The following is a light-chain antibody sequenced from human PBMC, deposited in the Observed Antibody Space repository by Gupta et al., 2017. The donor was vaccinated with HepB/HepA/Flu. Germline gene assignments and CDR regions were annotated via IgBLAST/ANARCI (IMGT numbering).Light chain of an antibody. CDR1: QSVSNN. CDR3: QQYNNWLIT. V-gene: IGKV3-15*01. J-gene: IGKJ5*01. CDR2: GAS. Sequence: EIVMTQSPATLSVSPGERATLSCRTSQSVSNNLAWYQQKPGQAPRLLIYGASTRTTGIPARFSGGGSGTQFTLTISSLQSEDFAVYYCQQYNNWLITFGQGTRLEIK.